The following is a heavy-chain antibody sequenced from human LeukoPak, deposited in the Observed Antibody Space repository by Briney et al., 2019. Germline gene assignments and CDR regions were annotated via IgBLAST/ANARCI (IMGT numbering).Heavy chain of an antibody. J-gene: IGHJ5*02. V-gene: IGHV3-21*01. CDR1: GFTFSSYS. CDR2: ISSSSSYI. CDR3: ARGLRSTNWFDP. Sequence: GGSLRLSCAASGFTFSSYSMNWVRQAPGKGLEWVSSISSSSSYIYYADSVKGRFTISRDNAKNSLYLQMNSLRAEDTAVYYCARGLRSTNWFDPWGQGTLVTVSS.